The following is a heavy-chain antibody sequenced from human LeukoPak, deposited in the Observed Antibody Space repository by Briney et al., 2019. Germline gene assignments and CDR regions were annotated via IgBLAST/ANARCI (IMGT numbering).Heavy chain of an antibody. CDR2: INHSGST. CDR3: ARGPMAKRSVDY. V-gene: IGHV4-34*01. Sequence: PSETLSLTCAVYGGSFSGYYWSWIRQPPGKGLEWIGEINHSGSTNYYPSLKSRVTISVDTSKNQYSLKLSSVTAADTAVYYCARGPMAKRSVDYWGQGTLVTVSS. CDR1: GGSFSGYY. J-gene: IGHJ4*02. D-gene: IGHD2-8*01.